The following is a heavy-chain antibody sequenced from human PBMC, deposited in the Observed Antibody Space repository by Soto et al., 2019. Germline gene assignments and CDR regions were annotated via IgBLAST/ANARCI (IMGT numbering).Heavy chain of an antibody. CDR3: ARVGGYCSSTSCPFNYYYGMDV. J-gene: IGHJ6*02. D-gene: IGHD2-2*01. CDR1: GGTLSSYA. CDR2: IIPIFGTA. Sequence: SVKVSCKASGGTLSSYAISWVRQAPGQGLEWMGGIIPIFGTANYAQKFQGRVTITADESTSTAYMELSSLRSEDTAVYYCARVGGYCSSTSCPFNYYYGMDVWGQGTTVTVSS. V-gene: IGHV1-69*13.